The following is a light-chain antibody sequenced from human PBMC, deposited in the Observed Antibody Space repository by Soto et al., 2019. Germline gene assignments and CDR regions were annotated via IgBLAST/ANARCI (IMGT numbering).Light chain of an antibody. J-gene: IGKJ4*01. V-gene: IGKV3-11*01. CDR3: QHRRHWPLT. Sequence: EIVLTQSPATLSLSPGERATLSCRASQSIGTSLDWYQQKPGQVPRLLIFDALDRATGMPARFSGGESGTDFTHPISYLHAHDLAVDDWQHRRHWPLTFGGGTKVGI. CDR1: QSIGTS. CDR2: DAL.